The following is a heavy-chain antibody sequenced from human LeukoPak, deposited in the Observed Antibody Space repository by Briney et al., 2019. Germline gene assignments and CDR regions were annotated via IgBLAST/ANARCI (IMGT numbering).Heavy chain of an antibody. CDR1: GFTFSSYA. D-gene: IGHD3-22*01. V-gene: IGHV3-23*01. J-gene: IGHJ4*02. CDR3: AKVSGYYDSSGYYYVPYYFDY. CDR2: ISGSGGST. Sequence: PGGSLRLSCAASGFTFSSYAMSWVRQAPGKGLEWASAISGSGGSTYYADSVKGRFTISRDNSKNTLYLQMNSLRAEDTAVYYCAKVSGYYDSSGYYYVPYYFDYWGQGTLVTVSS.